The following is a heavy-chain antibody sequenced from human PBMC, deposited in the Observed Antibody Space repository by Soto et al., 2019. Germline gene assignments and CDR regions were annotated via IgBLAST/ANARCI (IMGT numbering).Heavy chain of an antibody. CDR3: ATYSGGSGWYRLYYYYYGMDV. J-gene: IGHJ6*02. D-gene: IGHD6-19*01. V-gene: IGHV1-2*02. CDR1: GYTFTGYY. Sequence: GASVKVSCKASGYTFTGYYMHWVRQAPGQGLEWMGWINPNSGGTNYAQKFQGRVTMTRDTSISTAYMELSRLRSDDTAVYYCATYSGGSGWYRLYYYYYGMDVWGQGTTVTVSS. CDR2: INPNSGGT.